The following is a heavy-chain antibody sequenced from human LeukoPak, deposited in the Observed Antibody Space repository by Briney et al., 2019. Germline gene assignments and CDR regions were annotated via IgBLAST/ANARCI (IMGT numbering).Heavy chain of an antibody. J-gene: IGHJ3*02. CDR2: IYYSGST. CDR3: ARHMELYCTNGVCCCDAFDI. Sequence: SETLSLTCTVSGGSISSSSYYWGWIRQPPGKGLEWIGSIYYSGSTYYNPSLKSRVTISVDTSKNQFSLKLSSVTAADTAVYYCARHMELYCTNGVCCCDAFDIWGQGTMVTVSS. D-gene: IGHD2-8*01. V-gene: IGHV4-39*01. CDR1: GGSISSSSYY.